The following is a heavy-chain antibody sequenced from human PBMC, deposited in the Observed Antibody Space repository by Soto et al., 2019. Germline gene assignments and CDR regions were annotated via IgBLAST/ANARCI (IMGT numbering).Heavy chain of an antibody. V-gene: IGHV4-59*01. CDR3: ARDAIAVAGDYYFDY. CDR2: IYYSGST. CDR1: GGSISSYY. Sequence: SETLSLTCTVSGGSISSYYWSWIRQPPGKGLEWIGYIYYSGSTNYNPSLKSRVTISVDTSKNQFSLKLSSVTAADTAVYYCARDAIAVAGDYYFDYWGQGTLVTVSS. J-gene: IGHJ4*02. D-gene: IGHD6-19*01.